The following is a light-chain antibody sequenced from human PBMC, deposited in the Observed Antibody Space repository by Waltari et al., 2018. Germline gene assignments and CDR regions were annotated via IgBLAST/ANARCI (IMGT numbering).Light chain of an antibody. J-gene: IGKJ2*03. CDR2: GAS. Sequence: FTPSPATLSLSPGEKATLSCRASQSVSSYLAWYQQKPGQAPRLLIYGASSRATGIPDRFSGSGSGTEFTLTISSLEPEDFAVYYCQKYSSPPYSFGQGTKVEIK. V-gene: IGKV3-20*01. CDR3: QKYSSPPYS. CDR1: QSVSSY.